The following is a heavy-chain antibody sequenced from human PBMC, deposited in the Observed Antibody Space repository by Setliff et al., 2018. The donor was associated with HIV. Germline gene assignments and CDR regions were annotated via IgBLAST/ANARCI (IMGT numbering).Heavy chain of an antibody. Sequence: ASVKVSCKASGGTFSSYITAWVRQAPGQGLEWMGGIHPIFGTTNYARDFVGRVSITADESTNTAYMELSSLRSDDSAIYYCARGIPRGTVFGVVGYFDYWGQGTPVTVSS. CDR2: IHPIFGTT. CDR1: GGTFSSYI. CDR3: ARGIPRGTVFGVVGYFDY. J-gene: IGHJ4*02. D-gene: IGHD3-3*01. V-gene: IGHV1-69*13.